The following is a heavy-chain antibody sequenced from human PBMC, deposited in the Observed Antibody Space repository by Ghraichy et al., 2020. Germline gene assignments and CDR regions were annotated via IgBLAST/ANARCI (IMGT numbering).Heavy chain of an antibody. V-gene: IGHV4-34*01. D-gene: IGHD2-2*01. Sequence: SETLSLTCAVYGGSFSDYYWSWIRQPPGKGLEWIGEINHSGSTNYNPSLKSRVTISVDTSKNQFSLKLSSVTAADTAVYYCARGRRVYQLLFYYFDYWGQGTLVTVSS. CDR1: GGSFSDYY. CDR3: ARGRRVYQLLFYYFDY. J-gene: IGHJ4*02. CDR2: INHSGST.